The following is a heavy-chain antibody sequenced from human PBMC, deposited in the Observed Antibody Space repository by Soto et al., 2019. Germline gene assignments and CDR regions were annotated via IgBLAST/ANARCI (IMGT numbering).Heavy chain of an antibody. CDR1: GFTFSSYW. J-gene: IGHJ4*02. D-gene: IGHD3-3*01. Sequence: EVQLVESGGGLVQPGGSLRLSCAASGFTFSSYWIHWVRQVPGKGLVWVSRIKGDGSSASYADSVKGRFTISRDNAKNTLYLQMNSLRAEDTAVFYCERGAFGAYYFDHWGQGTPVTVSS. V-gene: IGHV3-74*01. CDR3: ERGAFGAYYFDH. CDR2: IKGDGSSA.